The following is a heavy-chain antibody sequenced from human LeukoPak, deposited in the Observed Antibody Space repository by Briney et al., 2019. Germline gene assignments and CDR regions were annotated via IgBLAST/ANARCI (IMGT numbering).Heavy chain of an antibody. Sequence: ASVKVSCKASGATFTSYAISWVRQAPGQGLEWMGRIIPIFGTANYAQKFQGRVTITTDESTSTAYMELSSLRSEDTAVYYCARTSARFRGNWFDPWGQGTLVTVSS. V-gene: IGHV1-69*05. CDR3: ARTSARFRGNWFDP. J-gene: IGHJ5*02. D-gene: IGHD3-3*01. CDR1: GATFTSYA. CDR2: IIPIFGTA.